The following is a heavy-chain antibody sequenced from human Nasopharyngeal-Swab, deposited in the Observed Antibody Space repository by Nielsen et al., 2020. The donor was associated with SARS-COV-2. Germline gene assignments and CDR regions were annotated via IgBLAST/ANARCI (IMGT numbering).Heavy chain of an antibody. D-gene: IGHD6-19*01. CDR2: INSDGGST. Sequence: GESLKISCAASGFTFSSYWMHWVRQAPGKGLVWVSRINSDGGSTRDADSVKGRFTISRDNAKNTLYLQMNSLRAEDTAVYYCARPGSSGSYDAFDIWGQGTMVTVSS. J-gene: IGHJ3*02. V-gene: IGHV3-74*01. CDR3: ARPGSSGSYDAFDI. CDR1: GFTFSSYW.